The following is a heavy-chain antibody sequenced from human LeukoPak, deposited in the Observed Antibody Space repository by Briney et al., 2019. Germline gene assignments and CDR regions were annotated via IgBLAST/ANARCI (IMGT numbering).Heavy chain of an antibody. Sequence: SETLSLTCTVSGGSISSYYWSWIRQPAGKGLEWIGRIYTSGSTNYNPSLKSRVTMSVDTSKNQFSLKLSSVTAADTAVYYCARDEKSGELGDYCYGMDVWGQGTTVTVSS. V-gene: IGHV4-4*07. J-gene: IGHJ6*02. D-gene: IGHD1-7*01. CDR1: GGSISSYY. CDR3: ARDEKSGELGDYCYGMDV. CDR2: IYTSGST.